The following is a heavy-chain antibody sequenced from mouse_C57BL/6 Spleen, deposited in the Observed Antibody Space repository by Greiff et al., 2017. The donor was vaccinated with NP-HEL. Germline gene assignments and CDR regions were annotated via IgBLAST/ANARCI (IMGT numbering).Heavy chain of an antibody. D-gene: IGHD1-1*01. Sequence: VQLQQSGTELVKPGASVKLSCKASGYTFTSYWMHWVKQRPGQGLEWIGNINPSNGGTNYNEKFKSKATLTVDKSSSTAYMQLSSLTSEDSAVYYGARGYYGSSYYFDYWGQGTTLTVSS. V-gene: IGHV1-53*01. CDR3: ARGYYGSSYYFDY. CDR1: GYTFTSYW. CDR2: INPSNGGT. J-gene: IGHJ2*01.